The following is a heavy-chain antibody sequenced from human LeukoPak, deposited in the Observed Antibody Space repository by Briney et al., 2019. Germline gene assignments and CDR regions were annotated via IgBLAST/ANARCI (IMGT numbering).Heavy chain of an antibody. Sequence: QTGGSLRLSCAASGFTFSSYAMSWVRQAPGKGLEWVSVIYSGGSTYYADSVKGRFTISRDNSKNTLYLQMNSLRAEDTAVYYCARARWFGELLAYWGQGTLVTVSS. D-gene: IGHD3-10*01. CDR1: GFTFSSYA. CDR2: IYSGGST. V-gene: IGHV3-66*01. CDR3: ARARWFGELLAY. J-gene: IGHJ4*02.